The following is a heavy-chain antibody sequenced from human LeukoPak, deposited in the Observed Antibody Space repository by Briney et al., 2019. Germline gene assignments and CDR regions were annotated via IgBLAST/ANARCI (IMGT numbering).Heavy chain of an antibody. D-gene: IGHD2-15*01. CDR2: IKSEIDGGTI. CDR1: GLTFSKAW. Sequence: GRSLRLSCAASGLTFSKAWMSWVRQAPGKGLEWVGRIKSEIDGGTIEYAAPVKGRFTISRDDSKNTQYLQMNSLKTEDTAVYYCTTDGYCSGGNCYSFDYWGQGILVTVSA. V-gene: IGHV3-15*01. J-gene: IGHJ4*02. CDR3: TTDGYCSGGNCYSFDY.